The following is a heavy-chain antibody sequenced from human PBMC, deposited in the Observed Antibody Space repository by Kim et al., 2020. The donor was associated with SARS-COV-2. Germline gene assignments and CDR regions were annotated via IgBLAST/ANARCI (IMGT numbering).Heavy chain of an antibody. CDR3: ARDPMGRGVTGWFDP. D-gene: IGHD3-10*01. V-gene: IGHV3-21*01. Sequence: DSVKGRFTISRDNAKNSLYLQMNSLRAEDTAVYYWARDPMGRGVTGWFDPWGQGTLVTVSS. J-gene: IGHJ5*02.